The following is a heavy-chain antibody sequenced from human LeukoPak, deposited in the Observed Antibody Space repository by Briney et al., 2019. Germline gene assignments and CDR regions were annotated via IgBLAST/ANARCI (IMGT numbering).Heavy chain of an antibody. J-gene: IGHJ4*02. V-gene: IGHV4-39*07. CDR2: IYYSGST. CDR1: GGSISSSSYY. CDR3: ARGRGSGYDSLQFDY. Sequence: SETLSLTCTVSGGSISSSSYYWGWIRQPPGKGLEWIGSIYYSGSTYYNPSLKSRVTISVDTSKNQFSLKLSSVTAADTAVYYCARGRGSGYDSLQFDYWGQGTLVTVSS. D-gene: IGHD5-12*01.